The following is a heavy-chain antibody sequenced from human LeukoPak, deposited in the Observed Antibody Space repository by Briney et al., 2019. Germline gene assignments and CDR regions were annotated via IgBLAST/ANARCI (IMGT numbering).Heavy chain of an antibody. CDR1: GGSISSYY. CDR2: IYYSGST. J-gene: IGHJ2*01. D-gene: IGHD4-23*01. V-gene: IGHV4-59*01. CDR3: ARTHSTVVKYFDL. Sequence: PSETLSLTCTVSGGSISSYYWSWIRQPPGKGLEWIGYIYYSGSTNYNPSLKSRVTISVDTSKNQFSLKLSSVTAADTAVYYCARTHSTVVKYFDLWGRGTLVTVSS.